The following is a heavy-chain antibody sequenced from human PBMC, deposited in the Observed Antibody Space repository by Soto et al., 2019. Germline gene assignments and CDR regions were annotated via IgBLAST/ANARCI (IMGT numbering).Heavy chain of an antibody. Sequence: SQTLSLTCDISGDSASSNSVAWNWIRQSPSRGLEWLGRTFYRSKWYNDYAVSVKSRITINPDTSKNQFSLQLSSVTPEDTAVYYCARDWEGAQFDYWGQGNLVTVSS. D-gene: IGHD1-26*01. CDR2: TFYRSKWYN. CDR1: GDSASSNSVA. V-gene: IGHV6-1*01. J-gene: IGHJ4*02. CDR3: ARDWEGAQFDY.